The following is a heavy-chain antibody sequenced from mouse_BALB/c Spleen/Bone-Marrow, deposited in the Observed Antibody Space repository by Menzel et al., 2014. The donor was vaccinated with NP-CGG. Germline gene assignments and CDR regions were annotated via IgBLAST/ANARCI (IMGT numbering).Heavy chain of an antibody. CDR3: ARDRGGNYGYAMDY. Sequence: VQGVESGPGLVAPSQSLSITCTVSGFLLTSYGVHWVRQSLGKGLEWLGVIWPGGSTNYNSALMSRLTISKDNSKSQVVLKMNSLQTDDTAIYYCARDRGGNYGYAMDYWGQGTSVTVSS. CDR1: GFLLTSYG. D-gene: IGHD2-1*01. CDR2: IWPGGST. V-gene: IGHV2-9*02. J-gene: IGHJ4*01.